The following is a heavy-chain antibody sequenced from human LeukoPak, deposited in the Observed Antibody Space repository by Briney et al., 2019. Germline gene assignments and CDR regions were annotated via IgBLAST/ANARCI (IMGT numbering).Heavy chain of an antibody. CDR1: GFSFSDYW. Sequence: GGSLRLSCAASGFSFSDYWMNWVRQAPGKGLEWVANIKQDGSEKYYVDSVKGRFTISRDNAKNTLSLQMNSLRAEDTAVYYCARDGGSYSPQDYWGQGTLVTVSS. CDR2: IKQDGSEK. D-gene: IGHD1-26*01. CDR3: ARDGGSYSPQDY. J-gene: IGHJ4*02. V-gene: IGHV3-7*01.